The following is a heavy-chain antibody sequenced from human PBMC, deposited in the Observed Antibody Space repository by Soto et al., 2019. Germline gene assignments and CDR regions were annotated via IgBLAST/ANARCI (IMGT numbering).Heavy chain of an antibody. Sequence: SETLSLTCTVSGGSIRSYYWSWIRQPPGKGLEWIGYSYYSGSTNYNPSLKSRVTISVDTSKNQFSLKLNSVTAADTAVYYCARVGYGSGVFDPWGQGTLVTVSS. V-gene: IGHV4-59*01. CDR2: SYYSGST. CDR1: GGSIRSYY. CDR3: ARVGYGSGVFDP. D-gene: IGHD3-10*01. J-gene: IGHJ5*02.